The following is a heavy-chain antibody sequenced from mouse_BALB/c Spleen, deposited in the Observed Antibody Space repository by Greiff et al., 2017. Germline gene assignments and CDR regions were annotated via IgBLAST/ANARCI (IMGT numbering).Heavy chain of an antibody. D-gene: IGHD2-14*01. CDR3: ARDRYDGRKSFPY. CDR2: ISYDGSN. Sequence: VQLKQSGPGLVKPSQSLSLTCSVTGYSITSGYYWNWIRQFPGNKLEWMGYISYDGSNNYNPSLKNRISITRDTSKNQFFLKLNSVTTEDTATYYCARDRYDGRKSFPYWGQGTLVTVSA. J-gene: IGHJ3*01. CDR1: GYSITSGYY. V-gene: IGHV3-6*02.